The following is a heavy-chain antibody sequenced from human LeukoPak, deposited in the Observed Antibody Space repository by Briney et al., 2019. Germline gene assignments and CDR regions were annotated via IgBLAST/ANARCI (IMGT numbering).Heavy chain of an antibody. V-gene: IGHV1-46*01. Sequence: ASVKVSCKASGYTFTNSYIHWVRQAPGQVLEWMGLINPDGGNTNYAQNFQGRVTLTRDTSTSTVYMELSSLRAEDTAVYYCARDRRLSYYYDSSGYYVEDAFDIWGQGTMVTVSS. CDR2: INPDGGNT. CDR3: ARDRRLSYYYDSSGYYVEDAFDI. CDR1: GYTFTNSY. J-gene: IGHJ3*02. D-gene: IGHD3-22*01.